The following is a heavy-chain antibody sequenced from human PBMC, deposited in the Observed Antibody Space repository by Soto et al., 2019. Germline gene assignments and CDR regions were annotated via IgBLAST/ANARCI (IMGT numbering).Heavy chain of an antibody. CDR3: AKKGPGSLTTYCSGYGCHYVFDM. J-gene: IGHJ3*02. V-gene: IGHV3-23*01. CDR2: ISGGGDGA. CDR1: GYTFSSYA. D-gene: IGHD2-15*01. Sequence: PGGSLRLSCAASGYTFSSYAITWVRQAPGKGLEWVSTISGGGDGAFYADSVKGHFTISRDNSKNTVYLEMNSLRAEDTAIYYSAKKGPGSLTTYCSGYGCHYVFDMWGQGTMVTVSS.